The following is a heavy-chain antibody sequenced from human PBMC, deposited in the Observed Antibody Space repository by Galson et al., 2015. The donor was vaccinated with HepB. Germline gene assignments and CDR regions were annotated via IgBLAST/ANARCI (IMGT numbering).Heavy chain of an antibody. CDR3: ARDALFYSSGWTNWFDP. D-gene: IGHD6-19*01. CDR1: GFTFSSFG. V-gene: IGHV3-33*01. Sequence: SLRLSCAASGFTFSSFGMHWVRQAPGKGLEWVAGVWYDGSNKYYADSATGRFTISRDSSKNTLYLHMSSLRAEDSAVYYCARDALFYSSGWTNWFDPWGQGTLVTVSS. J-gene: IGHJ5*02. CDR2: VWYDGSNK.